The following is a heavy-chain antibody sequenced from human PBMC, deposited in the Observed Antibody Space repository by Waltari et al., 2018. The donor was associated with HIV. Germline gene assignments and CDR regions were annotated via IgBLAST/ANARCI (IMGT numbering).Heavy chain of an antibody. Sequence: QLQLQESGPGLVKPSETLSLTCTVSGGSISSSSYYWGWNRQPPGKGLEWIGSIFYSGSTDYSPSLQSRVTISVDTSKNQFSLQLSSVTAAVTAVYYCARERYCSGGSCPFDYWGQGTLVTVSS. CDR2: IFYSGST. D-gene: IGHD2-15*01. V-gene: IGHV4-39*07. J-gene: IGHJ4*02. CDR1: GGSISSSSYY. CDR3: ARERYCSGGSCPFDY.